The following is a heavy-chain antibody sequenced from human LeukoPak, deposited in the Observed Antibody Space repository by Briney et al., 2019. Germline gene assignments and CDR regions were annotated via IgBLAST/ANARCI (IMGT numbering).Heavy chain of an antibody. V-gene: IGHV3-30*03. J-gene: IGHJ4*02. D-gene: IGHD6-13*01. CDR3: AMRGNTWYDC. CDR1: GFTFSSYG. CDR2: ISYDGSNK. Sequence: PGRSLRLSCAASGFTFSSYGMHWVRQAPGKGLEWVAVISYDGSNKYYADSVKGRFTISRDNSKNTLYLQMNSLRVEDTAVYYCAMRGNTWYDCWGQGTLVTVSS.